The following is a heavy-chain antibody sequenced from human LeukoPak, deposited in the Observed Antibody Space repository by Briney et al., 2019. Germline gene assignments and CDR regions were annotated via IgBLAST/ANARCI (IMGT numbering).Heavy chain of an antibody. CDR2: IIPIFGTA. Sequence: SVKVSCKASGGTFSSYAISWVRQAPGQGLEWMGGIIPIFGTANYAQKFQGRVTITTDESTSTAYMELSSLRSEDTAVYYCASCGSLIKKSYYYYMDVWGKGTTVTVSS. CDR3: ASCGSLIKKSYYYYMDV. CDR1: GGTFSSYA. V-gene: IGHV1-69*05. J-gene: IGHJ6*03. D-gene: IGHD1-26*01.